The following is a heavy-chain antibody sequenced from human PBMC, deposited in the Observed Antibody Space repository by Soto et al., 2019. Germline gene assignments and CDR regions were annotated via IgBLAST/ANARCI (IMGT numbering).Heavy chain of an antibody. V-gene: IGHV4-39*01. Sequence: QLQLQESGPGLVKPSETLSLTCTVSGGSISSSTYYWGWIRQPPGKGLEWIGSIYYSGSTYFDPSLESRVTLSKDTSKNPFSLKLSSVTAADTAMFYCAVGSGGSYYVYWGQGILVTVSS. D-gene: IGHD1-26*01. J-gene: IGHJ4*02. CDR2: IYYSGST. CDR3: AVGSGGSYYVY. CDR1: GGSISSSTYY.